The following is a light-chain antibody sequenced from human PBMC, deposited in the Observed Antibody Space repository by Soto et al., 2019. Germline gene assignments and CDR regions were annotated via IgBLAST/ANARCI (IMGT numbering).Light chain of an antibody. CDR3: QQYDSVPRT. CDR1: QDINIY. CDR2: DAS. Sequence: DIQMTQSPPSLSASVGDRVTITCQASQDINIYLSWYQQKPGKAPKLLIFDASNLETGVPSRFSGGGSGTDFTSTISSLQPEDTATYYCQQYDSVPRTFGQGTKVEIK. J-gene: IGKJ1*01. V-gene: IGKV1-33*01.